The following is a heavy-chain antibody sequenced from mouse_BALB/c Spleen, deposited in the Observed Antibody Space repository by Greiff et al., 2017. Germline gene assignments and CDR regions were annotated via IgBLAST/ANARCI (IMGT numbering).Heavy chain of an antibody. Sequence: VQLQQSGAELAKPGASVKMSCKASGYTFTSYWMHWVKQRPGQGLEWIGYINPSTGYTEYNQKFKDKATLTADKSSSTAYMQLSSLTSEDSAVYYCARRGNYRGAMDYWGQGTSVTVSS. CDR1: GYTFTSYW. CDR2: INPSTGYT. J-gene: IGHJ4*01. D-gene: IGHD2-1*01. V-gene: IGHV1-7*01. CDR3: ARRGNYRGAMDY.